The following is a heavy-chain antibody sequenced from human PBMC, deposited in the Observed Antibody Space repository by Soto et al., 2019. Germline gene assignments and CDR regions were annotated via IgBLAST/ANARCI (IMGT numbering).Heavy chain of an antibody. CDR3: AKDHCSSSVCYSHGAGYHYYYGLDV. D-gene: IGHD2-2*01. J-gene: IGHJ6*02. V-gene: IGHV3-30*18. CDR1: GFSFNDYG. CDR2: MSYNGKNK. Sequence: AGSLRLSCEAAGFSFNDYGMHWFRQAPGQGLEWAAVMSYNGKNKYCADSVKSRFPISRDNSRNTLFQQKDSLRPESVAVYDWAKDHCSSSVCYSHGAGYHYYYGLDVWGQGTSVTVSS.